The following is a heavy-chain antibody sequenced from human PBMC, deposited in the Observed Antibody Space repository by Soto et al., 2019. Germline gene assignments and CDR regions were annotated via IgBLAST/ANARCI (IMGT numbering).Heavy chain of an antibody. J-gene: IGHJ4*02. V-gene: IGHV3-23*01. D-gene: IGHD6-13*01. Sequence: PXGSLGLSCVASGFTFSRHGLSGVRQAPGKGLEWVSTINPSGDSTFYADSVKGRFTISRDNSKNTVYLQMNSLSVGDTAVYLCAKVDVSTAGSFDYWGQGALVTVSS. CDR2: INPSGDST. CDR3: AKVDVSTAGSFDY. CDR1: GFTFSRHG.